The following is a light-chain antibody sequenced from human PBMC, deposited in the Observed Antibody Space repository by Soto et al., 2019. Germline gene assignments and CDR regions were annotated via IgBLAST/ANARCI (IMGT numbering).Light chain of an antibody. J-gene: IGLJ1*01. Sequence: QSVLTQSPSASASLGASVKLTCTLSSGHSSYAIAWHQQQPEKGPRYLMKLNSDGSHSKGDGIPDRFSGSSSGAERYLTISRRQSEDQADYYCQTWGTGIHYVFGTGTKVTVL. CDR1: SGHSSYA. CDR3: QTWGTGIHYV. CDR2: LNSDGSH. V-gene: IGLV4-69*01.